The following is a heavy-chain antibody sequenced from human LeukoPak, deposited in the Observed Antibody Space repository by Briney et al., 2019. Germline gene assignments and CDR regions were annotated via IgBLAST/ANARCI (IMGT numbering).Heavy chain of an antibody. Sequence: ASVKVSCKASGYTFTSYDINWVRQATGQGPEWMGWMNPNSGNTGYAQKFQGRVTMTRNTSISTAYMELRSLRSDDTAVYYCARGDAAAADSWGQGTLVTVSS. CDR1: GYTFTSYD. J-gene: IGHJ4*02. V-gene: IGHV1-8*01. CDR3: ARGDAAAADS. D-gene: IGHD6-13*01. CDR2: MNPNSGNT.